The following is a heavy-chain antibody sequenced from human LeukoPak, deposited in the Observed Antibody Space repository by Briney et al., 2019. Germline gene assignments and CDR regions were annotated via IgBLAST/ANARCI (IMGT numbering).Heavy chain of an antibody. CDR1: GGSFSGYY. CDR2: INHSGST. V-gene: IGHV4-34*01. CDR3: ARGLGRFYYYYMDV. Sequence: PSETLSLTCAVYGGSFSGYYWSWIRQPPGKGLEWIGEINHSGSTNYNPSLKSRVTISVDTSKNQFSLKPSSVTAADTAVYYCARGLGRFYYYYMDVWGKGTTVTVSS. D-gene: IGHD1-26*01. J-gene: IGHJ6*03.